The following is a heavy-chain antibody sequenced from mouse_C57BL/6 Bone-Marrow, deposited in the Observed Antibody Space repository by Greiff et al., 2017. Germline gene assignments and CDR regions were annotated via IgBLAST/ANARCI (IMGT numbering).Heavy chain of an antibody. CDR1: GYTFTSSW. CDR2: IAPNSGGT. CDR3: ARVGVTTVVATDAMDY. Sequence: QVQLQQSGAELVKPGASVKLSCKASGYTFTSSWMHWVKQRPGRGLEWIGRIAPNSGGTKYNEKFKSKATLTVDKPSSIAYLQLSSQTSEDSAGFYCARVGVTTVVATDAMDYWGQGTSVTVSS. D-gene: IGHD1-1*01. V-gene: IGHV1-72*01. J-gene: IGHJ4*01.